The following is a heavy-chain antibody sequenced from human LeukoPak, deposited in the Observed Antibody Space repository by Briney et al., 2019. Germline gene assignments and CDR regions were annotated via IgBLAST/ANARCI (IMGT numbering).Heavy chain of an antibody. CDR3: ARDPTYYDILTGYSSYYYGMDV. CDR2: INAGNGNT. V-gene: IGHV1-3*01. Sequence: ASVKVSCKASGYTLTSYAMPWVRQAPGQRLEWMGWINAGNGNTKYSQKFQGRVTITRDTSASTAYMELSSLRSEDTAVYYCARDPTYYDILTGYSSYYYGMDVWGKGTTVTVSS. CDR1: GYTLTSYA. D-gene: IGHD3-9*01. J-gene: IGHJ6*04.